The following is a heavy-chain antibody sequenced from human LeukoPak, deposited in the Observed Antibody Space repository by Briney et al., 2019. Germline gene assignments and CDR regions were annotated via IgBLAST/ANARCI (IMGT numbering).Heavy chain of an antibody. D-gene: IGHD3-22*01. Sequence: SDTLSLTCSVSGRSNSIRSYYWAWIRQPRGKGRECYGSMYYIESTYNPRCVKSRVTISVDTCKIQFSLKLSSVTAADTAVYYCARPGRTYYYDSSGYYYVLPDAFDIWGQGTMVTVSS. CDR2: MYYIEST. V-gene: IGHV4-39*01. CDR3: ARPGRTYYYDSSGYYYVLPDAFDI. CDR1: GRSNSIRSYY. J-gene: IGHJ3*02.